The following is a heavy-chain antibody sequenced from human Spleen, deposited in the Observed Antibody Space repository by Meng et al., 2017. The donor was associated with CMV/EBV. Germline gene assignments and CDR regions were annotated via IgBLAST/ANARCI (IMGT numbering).Heavy chain of an antibody. CDR1: GFTFSTYA. V-gene: IGHV3-30*18. CDR3: AKTTQNTLYYGMDV. J-gene: IGHJ6*02. Sequence: GESLKISCAASGFTFSTYAMYWVRLAPGKGLEWVAVISYDGSNKYYADSVKGRFTISRDNSKNTLYLQMNSLRAEDTAIYYCAKTTQNTLYYGMDVWGQGTTVTVSS. CDR2: ISYDGSNK. D-gene: IGHD1-1*01.